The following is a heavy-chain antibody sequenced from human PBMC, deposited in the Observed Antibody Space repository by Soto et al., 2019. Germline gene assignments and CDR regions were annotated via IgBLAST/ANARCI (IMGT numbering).Heavy chain of an antibody. J-gene: IGHJ5*02. Sequence: SETLSLTCTVSGGSISSSSYYWGWIRQPPGKGLEWIGSIYYSGSTYYNPSLKSRVTISVDTSKNQFSLKLSSVTAADTAVYYRARDQGTTEWFDPWGQGTLVTVSS. V-gene: IGHV4-39*02. D-gene: IGHD1-1*01. CDR2: IYYSGST. CDR1: GGSISSSSYY. CDR3: ARDQGTTEWFDP.